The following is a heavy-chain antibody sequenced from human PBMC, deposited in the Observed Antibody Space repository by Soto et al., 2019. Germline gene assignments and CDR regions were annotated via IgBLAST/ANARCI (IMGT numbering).Heavy chain of an antibody. J-gene: IGHJ5*02. CDR2: FFYTGST. Sequence: QVQLQESGPGLVRPSETLSLTCTVSGGSISRYFWSWIRQSPGKGLEWIGYFFYTGSTTYNPSLSSRVTISIDTSKNPFSLKLSSLTAADTAVYYCAHFSDLEWFDPWGQGTLVTVSS. CDR3: AHFSDLEWFDP. D-gene: IGHD2-21*01. CDR1: GGSISRYF. V-gene: IGHV4-59*01.